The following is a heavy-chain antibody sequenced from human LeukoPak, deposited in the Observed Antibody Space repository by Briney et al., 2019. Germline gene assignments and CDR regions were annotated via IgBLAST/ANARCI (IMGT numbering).Heavy chain of an antibody. CDR1: GGSISSYY. J-gene: IGHJ4*02. V-gene: IGHV4-59*01. Sequence: SETLSLTCTVSGGSISSYYWSWIRQPPGKGLEWIGYIYYSGSTNYNPSLKSRVTISVDTSKNQFSLKLSSVTAADTAVYYRARDASVAGGFDYWGQGTLVTVSS. D-gene: IGHD6-19*01. CDR3: ARDASVAGGFDY. CDR2: IYYSGST.